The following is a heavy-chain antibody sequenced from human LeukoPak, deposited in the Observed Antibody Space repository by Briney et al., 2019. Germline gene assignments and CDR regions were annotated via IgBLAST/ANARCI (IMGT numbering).Heavy chain of an antibody. CDR1: VFSFSIHW. Sequence: GGSLRLSCAASVFSFSIHWMSCVRGAPGRGLECVANIRPDGSAQYYADSVKGRFTISRDNAKNSLFLHMSSLRAEDTALYYCAKWGYISGYYYDFWGEGTLVTVSS. V-gene: IGHV3-7*03. CDR3: AKWGYISGYYYDF. CDR2: IRPDGSAQ. J-gene: IGHJ4*02. D-gene: IGHD6-19*01.